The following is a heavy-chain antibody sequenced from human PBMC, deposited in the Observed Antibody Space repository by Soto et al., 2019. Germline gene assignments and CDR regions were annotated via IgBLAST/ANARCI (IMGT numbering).Heavy chain of an antibody. D-gene: IGHD4-17*01. CDR3: ARVVKYGAYSGWFDP. Sequence: QVQLVQSGAEVKKPGASVKVSCKASGYTFTSYDINWVRQATGQGLEYLGWMNANSGNTGYVQKFQGRVTMTRDTSISTANMELSSLRSEDTAVYFWARVVKYGAYSGWFDPWGQGNLVTVSS. CDR1: GYTFTSYD. V-gene: IGHV1-8*01. CDR2: MNANSGNT. J-gene: IGHJ5*02.